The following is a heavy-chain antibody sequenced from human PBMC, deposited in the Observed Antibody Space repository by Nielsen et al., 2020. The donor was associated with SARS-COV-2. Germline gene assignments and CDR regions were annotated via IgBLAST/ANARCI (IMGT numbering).Heavy chain of an antibody. Sequence: SETLSLTCTVSGGSISSYYWSWIRQPPGKGLEWIGRIYTSGSTNYNPSLKSRVTISVDTSKNQFSLKLSSVTAADTAVYYCARKRGGALAGSFDYWGQGTLVTVSS. CDR1: GGSISSYY. D-gene: IGHD2-21*01. V-gene: IGHV4-4*07. J-gene: IGHJ4*02. CDR2: IYTSGST. CDR3: ARKRGGALAGSFDY.